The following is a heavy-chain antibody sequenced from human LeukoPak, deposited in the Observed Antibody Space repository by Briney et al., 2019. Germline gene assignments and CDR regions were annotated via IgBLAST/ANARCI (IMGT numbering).Heavy chain of an antibody. CDR3: ARDSSGYSYGYTDY. CDR1: GFTFSSYS. V-gene: IGHV3-21*01. CDR2: ISSSSYI. Sequence: PGGSLRLSCAASGFTFSSYSMNWVRQAPGKGLEWVSSISSSSYIYYADSVKGRFTISRDNAKNSLYLQMNSLRAEDTDVYYCARDSSGYSYGYTDYWGQGTLVTVSS. J-gene: IGHJ4*02. D-gene: IGHD5-18*01.